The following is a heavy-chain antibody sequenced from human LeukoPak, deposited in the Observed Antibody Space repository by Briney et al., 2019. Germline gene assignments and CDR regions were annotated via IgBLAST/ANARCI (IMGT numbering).Heavy chain of an antibody. D-gene: IGHD2-2*01. CDR1: DGSINNYY. J-gene: IGHJ5*02. CDR3: ARHEIVVVPAAMLFWFDP. V-gene: IGHV4-59*08. Sequence: SETLSLTCTVSDGSINNYYWTWIRQPPGKGLEWIGCIHYSGSTNYNPSLKSRVTISVDTSKNQFSLKLSSVTAADTAVYYCARHEIVVVPAAMLFWFDPWGQGTLVTVSS. CDR2: IHYSGST.